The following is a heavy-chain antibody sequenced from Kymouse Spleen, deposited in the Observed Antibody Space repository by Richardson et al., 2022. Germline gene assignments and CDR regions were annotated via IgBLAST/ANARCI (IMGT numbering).Heavy chain of an antibody. CDR1: GFTFSSYG. D-gene: IGHD3-9*01. CDR2: IWYDGSNK. CDR3: ARRLDYDISYGMDV. Sequence: QVQLVESGGGVVQPGRSLRLSCAASGFTFSSYGMHWVRQAPGKGLEWVAVIWYDGSNKYYADSVKGRFTISRDNSKNTLYLQMNSLRAEDTAVYYCARRLDYDISYGMDVWGQGTTVTVSS. J-gene: IGHJ6*02. V-gene: IGHV3-33*01.